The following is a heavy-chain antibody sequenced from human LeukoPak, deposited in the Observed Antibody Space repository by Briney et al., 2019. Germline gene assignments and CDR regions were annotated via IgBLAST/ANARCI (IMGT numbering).Heavy chain of an antibody. CDR2: INSADNAE. CDR1: GFNFNDAA. D-gene: IGHD2-8*01. CDR3: ARDTVNGPFVISLDL. V-gene: IGHV3-48*02. Sequence: GGSLRLSCAASGFNFNDAAMNWVRQAPGKGPEWVAHINSADNAEYYTDSVRGRFTMSRDNAKDLLYLQMNSLRDEDTAVYYCARDTVNGPFVISLDLWGQGVLVTVSS. J-gene: IGHJ5*02.